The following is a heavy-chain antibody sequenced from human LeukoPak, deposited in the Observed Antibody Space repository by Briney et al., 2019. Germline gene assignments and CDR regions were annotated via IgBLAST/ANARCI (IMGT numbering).Heavy chain of an antibody. D-gene: IGHD3-22*01. CDR1: GGSISSGSYY. Sequence: SQTLSLTCTVSGGSISSGSYYWSWIRQPAGKGLEWIGRIYTGGSTNYNPSLKSRVTISVDTSKNQFSLKLSSVTAADTAVYYCARELYYYDSSGSEPDAFDIWGQGTMVTVSS. CDR3: ARELYYYDSSGSEPDAFDI. J-gene: IGHJ3*02. CDR2: IYTGGST. V-gene: IGHV4-61*02.